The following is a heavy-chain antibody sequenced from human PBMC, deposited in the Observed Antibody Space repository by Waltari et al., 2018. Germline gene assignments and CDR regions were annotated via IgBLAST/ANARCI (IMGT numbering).Heavy chain of an antibody. J-gene: IGHJ3*01. CDR1: GFTSNRYA. CDR3: ARDGYNQIAFEV. CDR2: ISGTGADI. V-gene: IGHV3-23*01. D-gene: IGHD5-12*01. Sequence: EAQLLESGGGLVQPGGSLGLSRAVAGFTSNRYAMNWVRQAPGKGLEWVATISGTGADIYYADSVKGRFTFSRENSRNTLYLQMDSLRVDDTALYFCARDGYNQIAFEVWGPGTMVTVSS.